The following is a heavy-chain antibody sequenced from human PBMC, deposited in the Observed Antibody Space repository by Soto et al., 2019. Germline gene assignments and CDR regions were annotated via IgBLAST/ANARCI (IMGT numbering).Heavy chain of an antibody. V-gene: IGHV5-10-1*03. CDR3: ASHGAYAFSENFDF. D-gene: IGHD3-10*01. CDR2: IDPTDSSS. CDR1: GYNFGGYW. J-gene: IGHJ4*02. Sequence: EVLLVQSGAEVKKPGESLQISCKGSGYNFGGYWISWVRQTPGKGLEWMGRIDPTDSSSNYNPSFEGHVTVSAEKSISTAYLGWSSLKTSDTAIYYCASHGAYAFSENFDFWGQGTLVTVSS.